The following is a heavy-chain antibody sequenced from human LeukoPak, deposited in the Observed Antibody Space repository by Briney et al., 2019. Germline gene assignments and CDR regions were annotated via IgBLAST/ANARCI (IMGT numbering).Heavy chain of an antibody. CDR3: ARGAWYNSY. Sequence: GGSLRLSCAPSGFTFTTYWMSWVRQAPGKGLEWLANIKPDGSEKNYVDSVRGRFTISRDNAKNSLYLEMNSLRAEDTAVYYCARGAWYNSYWGQGTLVSVSS. D-gene: IGHD6-19*01. CDR2: IKPDGSEK. CDR1: GFTFTTYW. V-gene: IGHV3-7*01. J-gene: IGHJ4*02.